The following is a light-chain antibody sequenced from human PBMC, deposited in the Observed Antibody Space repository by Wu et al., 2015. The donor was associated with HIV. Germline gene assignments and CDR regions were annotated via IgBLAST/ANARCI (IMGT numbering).Light chain of an antibody. V-gene: IGKV3-20*01. J-gene: IGKJ3*01. Sequence: EVVLTQSPGTLSLSPGERATLSCRTSQSVRSSYLAWYQQKPGQAPRLLIYGASIRATGIPDRFSGSGSGTDFTLTIGRLEPEDFAVYYCQQYDSSPLFTFGPGTKVDIK. CDR3: QQYDSSPLFT. CDR1: QSVRSSY. CDR2: GAS.